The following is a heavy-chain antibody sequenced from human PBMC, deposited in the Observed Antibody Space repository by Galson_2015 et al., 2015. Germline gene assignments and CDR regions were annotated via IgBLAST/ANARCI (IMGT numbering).Heavy chain of an antibody. CDR3: ARGVTTGVPSVSWFDP. D-gene: IGHD4-23*01. Sequence: SVKVSCKASGYSFSGYYMHWVRQAPGQGLEWMGRINPIGGGTNYAQAFQGRVTMTSDTSISTVYMELSMLRSDDTAVYYCARGVTTGVPSVSWFDPWGQGTLITVSS. CDR1: GYSFSGYY. CDR2: INPIGGGT. V-gene: IGHV1-2*06. J-gene: IGHJ5*02.